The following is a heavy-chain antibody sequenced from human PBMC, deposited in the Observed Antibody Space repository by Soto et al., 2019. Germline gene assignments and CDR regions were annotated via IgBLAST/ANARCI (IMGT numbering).Heavy chain of an antibody. Sequence: PGGSLRLCCTPSGFIFSYYSMNWVRQAPGKGLEWISYITTTSSTMYYADSVKGRFTISRDNAKNSLYLQMNSLRDEDTAVYYCARDSSGRQYYGMDVWGQGTTVTVSS. V-gene: IGHV3-48*02. D-gene: IGHD3-22*01. CDR1: GFIFSYYS. J-gene: IGHJ6*02. CDR3: ARDSSGRQYYGMDV. CDR2: ITTTSSTM.